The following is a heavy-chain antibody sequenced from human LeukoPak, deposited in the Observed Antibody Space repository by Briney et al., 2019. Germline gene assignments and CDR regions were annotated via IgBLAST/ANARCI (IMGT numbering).Heavy chain of an antibody. CDR2: IYYSGNT. V-gene: IGHV4-59*01. J-gene: IGHJ3*02. D-gene: IGHD3-16*01. CDR1: GGSISSYY. Sequence: SETLSLTCTVSGGSISSYYWSWIRQPAGKGLEWIGYIYYSGNTIYNPSLKSRVTISVDTSKNQFSLKLSSVTAADTAVYYCARTYVANSFDIWGQGTMVTVSS. CDR3: ARTYVANSFDI.